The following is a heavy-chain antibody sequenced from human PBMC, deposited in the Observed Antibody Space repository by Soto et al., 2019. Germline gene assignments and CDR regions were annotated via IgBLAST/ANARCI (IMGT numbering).Heavy chain of an antibody. J-gene: IGHJ6*02. Sequence: SETLSLTCTVSGGSISSGGYYWSWVRQHPGKGLEWIGYIYYSGSTYYNPSLKSRVTISVDTSKNQFSLKLSSVTAADTAVYYCARERNRYDSSGYYYDYYYGMDVWGQGTTVTVSS. CDR2: IYYSGST. CDR3: ARERNRYDSSGYYYDYYYGMDV. V-gene: IGHV4-31*03. CDR1: GGSISSGGYY. D-gene: IGHD3-22*01.